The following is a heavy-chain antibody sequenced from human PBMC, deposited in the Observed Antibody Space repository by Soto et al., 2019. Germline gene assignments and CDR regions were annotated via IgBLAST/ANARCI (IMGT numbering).Heavy chain of an antibody. Sequence: GGSLRLSCEASGFTVSDNYMTWVRQAPGKGLEWVSTIDGSGGTTYYADSVKGRFTISRDNSINTVFLQMNSLRADDTALYFCAKNSGWFNTWGQGTLVTVSS. J-gene: IGHJ5*02. CDR2: IDGSGGTT. V-gene: IGHV3-23*01. CDR1: GFTVSDNY. CDR3: AKNSGWFNT. D-gene: IGHD3-10*01.